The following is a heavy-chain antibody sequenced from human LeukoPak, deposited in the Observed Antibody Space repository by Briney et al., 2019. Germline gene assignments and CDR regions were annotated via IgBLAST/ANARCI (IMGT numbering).Heavy chain of an antibody. CDR1: GFTFSNYP. J-gene: IGHJ4*02. CDR3: ARGRDGYYFDY. Sequence: GGSLRLSCAASGFTFSNYPMNWVRHAPGKWLEWLSSISFTTSYIYYADSVKGRFTNSRDNAKNSLYLEMNSLRAEDTAVYYCARGRDGYYFDYWGQGTLVTASS. D-gene: IGHD5-24*01. V-gene: IGHV3-21*01. CDR2: ISFTTSYI.